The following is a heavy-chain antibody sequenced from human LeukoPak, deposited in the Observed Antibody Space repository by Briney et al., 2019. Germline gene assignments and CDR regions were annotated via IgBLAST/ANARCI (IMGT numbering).Heavy chain of an antibody. Sequence: PAGTLRLSCAASGFTFSSYAMHWVRQAPGKGLEYVSAISSNGGTTSYANSVKDKFTSSRDNSNLTLYLQMGSLRAEDMAVYYCASGRYRSSTSCYPFDYWGQGTLVTVSS. CDR3: ASGRYRSSTSCYPFDY. CDR2: ISSNGGTT. D-gene: IGHD2-2*01. CDR1: GFTFSSYA. J-gene: IGHJ4*02. V-gene: IGHV3-64*01.